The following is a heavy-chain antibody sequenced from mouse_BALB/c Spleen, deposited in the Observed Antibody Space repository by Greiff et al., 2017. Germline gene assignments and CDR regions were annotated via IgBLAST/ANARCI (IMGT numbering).Heavy chain of an antibody. Sequence: EVQLQESGGGLVQPGGSRKLSCAASGFTFSSFGMHWVRQAPEKGLEWVAYISSGSSTIYYADTVKGRFTISRDNPKNTLFLQMTSLRSEDTAMYYCARAGYGNPAWFAYWGQGTLVTVSA. D-gene: IGHD2-1*01. CDR2: ISSGSSTI. CDR3: ARAGYGNPAWFAY. CDR1: GFTFSSFG. J-gene: IGHJ3*01. V-gene: IGHV5-17*02.